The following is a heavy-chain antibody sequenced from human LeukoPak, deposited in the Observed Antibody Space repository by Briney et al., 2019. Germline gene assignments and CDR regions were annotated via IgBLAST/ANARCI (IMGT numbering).Heavy chain of an antibody. CDR2: ISSNGGSK. D-gene: IGHD3-3*01. Sequence: GGSLRLSCAASGFIFSSYAMHWVRQAPGKGLEYVSGISSNGGSKDYANSVKGRFTISRDNSKNTLYLQMGSLRPEDVAVYYCARDSRPSGFWSGYYTSFDYWGQGILVTVSS. V-gene: IGHV3-64*01. CDR3: ARDSRPSGFWSGYYTSFDY. CDR1: GFIFSSYA. J-gene: IGHJ4*02.